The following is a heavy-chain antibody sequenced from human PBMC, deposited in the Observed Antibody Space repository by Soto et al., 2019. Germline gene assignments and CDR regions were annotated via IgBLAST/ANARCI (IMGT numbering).Heavy chain of an antibody. CDR3: ARAAGPPRGPYYYQMDV. D-gene: IGHD6-25*01. CDR2: IWSDGRNK. J-gene: IGHJ6*02. V-gene: IGHV3-33*01. Sequence: GGSLRLSCAASGFTFSAYGVHWVRQAPGKGLEWVAMIWSDGRNKFYADSVRGRFSISRDTSKNALHLQMDSLTVDDTGVYYCARAAGPPRGPYYYQMDVWGQGTAVTVSS. CDR1: GFTFSAYG.